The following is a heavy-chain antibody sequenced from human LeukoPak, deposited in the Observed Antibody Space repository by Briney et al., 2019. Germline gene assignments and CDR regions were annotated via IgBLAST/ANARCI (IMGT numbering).Heavy chain of an antibody. CDR1: GGSISSGGYS. V-gene: IGHV4-31*03. CDR3: ARSYYKVWYFDL. D-gene: IGHD3-10*01. J-gene: IGHJ2*01. CDR2: IYYSGST. Sequence: SQTLSLTCTVSGGSISSGGYSWSWIRQHPGKGLEWIGYIYYSGSTYYNPSLKSRVTISVDTSKNQFSLKLSSVTAADTAVYYCARSYYKVWYFDLWGRGTLVTVSS.